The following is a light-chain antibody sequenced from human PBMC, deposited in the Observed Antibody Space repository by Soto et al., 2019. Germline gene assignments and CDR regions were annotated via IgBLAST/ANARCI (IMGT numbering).Light chain of an antibody. CDR2: DVR. J-gene: IGLJ2*01. V-gene: IGLV2-14*01. CDR1: SSDVGDYNY. CDR3: SSYTIIDTVV. Sequence: QSALTQPASVSGSPGQSITISCTGLSSDVGDYNYVSWYQQYPGKAPKLMIYDVRYRPSWVSNRFSGSKSGNTASLTISGLQAEDEADYYCSSYTIIDTVVFGGGTQLTVL.